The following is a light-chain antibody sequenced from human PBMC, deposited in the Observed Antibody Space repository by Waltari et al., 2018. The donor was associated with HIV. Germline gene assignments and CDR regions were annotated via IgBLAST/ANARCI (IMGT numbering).Light chain of an antibody. J-gene: IGLJ3*02. CDR2: INPECSH. V-gene: IGLV4-69*01. CDR3: QAWGAGIRV. Sequence: QLVLTQSPSASASLRASVTLTCTLSSGHTSNAIAWHQQQPETGPRFLLKINPECSHDRGDGIPDRFSGSSSGAERYLTISSLQSEDEADYYCQAWGAGIRVFGGGTKLTV. CDR1: SGHTSNA.